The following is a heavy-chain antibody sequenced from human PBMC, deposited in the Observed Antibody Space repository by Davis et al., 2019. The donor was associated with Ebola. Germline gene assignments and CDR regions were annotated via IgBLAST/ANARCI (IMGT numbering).Heavy chain of an antibody. CDR2: ISAYNGNT. CDR1: GYTFTNYA. CDR3: ARPHQRGYSGYGWMDV. Sequence: AASVKVSCKASGYTFTNYAMNWVRQAPGQGLEWMGWISAYNGNTNYAQKLQGRVTMTTDTSTSTAYMELRSLRSDDTAVYYCARPHQRGYSGYGWMDVWGQGTTVTVSS. D-gene: IGHD5-12*01. J-gene: IGHJ6*02. V-gene: IGHV1-18*01.